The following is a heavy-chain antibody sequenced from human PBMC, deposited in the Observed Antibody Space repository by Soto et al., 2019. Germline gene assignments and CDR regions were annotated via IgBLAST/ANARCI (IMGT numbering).Heavy chain of an antibody. D-gene: IGHD2-2*01. Sequence: VQLLESGGGLVQPGGSLRLSCAASGFTFSSYAMSWVRQAPGKGLEWVSAISGSGGSTYYADSVKGRFTISRDNSKNTLYLQMNSLRAEDTAVYYCAKDARDCSSTSCPEGGYYYYGMDVWGQGTTVTVSS. V-gene: IGHV3-23*01. CDR1: GFTFSSYA. J-gene: IGHJ6*02. CDR3: AKDARDCSSTSCPEGGYYYYGMDV. CDR2: ISGSGGST.